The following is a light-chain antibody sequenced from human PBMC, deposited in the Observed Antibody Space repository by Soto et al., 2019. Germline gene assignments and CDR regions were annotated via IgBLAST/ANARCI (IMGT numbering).Light chain of an antibody. CDR3: QQSDDSPGT. J-gene: IGKJ1*01. V-gene: IGKV3-20*01. CDR2: GAS. Sequence: IVLTQSPGTLSLSPGERATLSCSSSQSISSSYLAWYQQKPGQAPRLLIYGASNGATAIPDRFSGSGSGADFTLTISRLEPEDFAVYYCQQSDDSPGTFGQGTKVDI. CDR1: QSISSSY.